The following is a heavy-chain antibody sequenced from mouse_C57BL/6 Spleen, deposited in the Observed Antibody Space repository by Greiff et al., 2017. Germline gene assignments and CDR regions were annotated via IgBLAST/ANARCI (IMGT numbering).Heavy chain of an antibody. CDR1: GYTFTSYW. V-gene: IGHV1-55*01. CDR2: IYPGSGST. Sequence: VQLQQPGAELVKPGASVKMSCKASGYTFTSYWITWVKQRPGQGLEWIGDIYPGSGSTNYNEKFKSKATLTVDTSSSTAYMQLSSLTSEDSAVYYCARSYSVLFDSSGYAMDYWGQGTSVTVSS. CDR3: ARSYSVLFDSSGYAMDY. D-gene: IGHD3-2*02. J-gene: IGHJ4*01.